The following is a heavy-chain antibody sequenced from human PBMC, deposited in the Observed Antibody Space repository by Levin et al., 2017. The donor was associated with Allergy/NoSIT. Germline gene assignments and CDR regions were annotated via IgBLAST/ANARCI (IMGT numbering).Heavy chain of an antibody. Sequence: GGSLRLSCTVSGFTFSSFGMSWVRQAPGKGLEWVSRIGGSGGSTSYADSVKGRFTIARDNSKNTLYLQLNSLRVEDTAKYYCARMSSSWYSGGMDVWGQGTLVTVSS. J-gene: IGHJ4*02. CDR1: GFTFSSFG. D-gene: IGHD6-13*01. CDR3: ARMSSSWYSGGMDV. CDR2: IGGSGGST. V-gene: IGHV3-23*01.